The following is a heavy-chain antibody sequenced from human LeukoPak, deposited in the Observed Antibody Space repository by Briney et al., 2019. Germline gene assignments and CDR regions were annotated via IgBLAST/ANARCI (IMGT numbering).Heavy chain of an antibody. V-gene: IGHV3-23*01. CDR2: ITGNGAST. CDR3: AGSGSHVY. Sequence: PGGSLRLSCAASGFTFRSYDINWVRQAPGKGLEWVSSITGNGASTNFADSVRGRFTISRDNSKNTAYLQMNRLRAEDTAVYYCAGSGSHVYWGQGTLVTVSS. D-gene: IGHD1-26*01. CDR1: GFTFRSYD. J-gene: IGHJ4*02.